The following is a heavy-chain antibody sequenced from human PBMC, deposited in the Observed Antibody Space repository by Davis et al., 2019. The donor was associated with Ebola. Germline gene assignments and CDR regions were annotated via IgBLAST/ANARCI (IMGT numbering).Heavy chain of an antibody. V-gene: IGHV3-23*01. Sequence: PGGSLRLSCAASGFTFSSYAMSWVRQAPGKGLEWVSVISNNGGSTYYAGSVKGRFTISRANSKNTLYLQMNSLRAEDTAVYYCAKAPEGGTSPNYWGQGTLVAVSS. CDR3: AKAPEGGTSPNY. D-gene: IGHD1-14*01. J-gene: IGHJ4*02. CDR2: ISNNGGST. CDR1: GFTFSSYA.